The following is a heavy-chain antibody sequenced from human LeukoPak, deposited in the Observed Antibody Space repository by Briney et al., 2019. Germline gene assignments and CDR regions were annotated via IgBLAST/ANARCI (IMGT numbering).Heavy chain of an antibody. D-gene: IGHD2-2*01. CDR2: ISSDGGSP. J-gene: IGHJ4*02. V-gene: IGHV3-64*01. Sequence: GGSLRLSCAASGFTFSSYGMHWVREAPGRGLEYFSAISSDGGSPYYANSVKGRFTISRDNSKNMLYLQMGSLRAEDTAVYYCTRRHCTSSSWSHFDYWGQGTLVTVST. CDR3: TRRHCTSSSWSHFDY. CDR1: GFTFSSYG.